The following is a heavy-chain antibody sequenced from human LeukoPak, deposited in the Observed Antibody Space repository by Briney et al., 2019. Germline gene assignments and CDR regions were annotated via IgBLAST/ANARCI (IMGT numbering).Heavy chain of an antibody. CDR3: AREGSLHHVKDYFDY. J-gene: IGHJ4*02. CDR1: GFTFSSYE. Sequence: GGSLRLSCAASGFTFSSYEMNWVRQAPGKGLEWVSYISSSGSTIYYADSVKGRFTISRDNAKNSLYLQMNSLRAEDTAVYYCAREGSLHHVKDYFDYWGQGTLVTVSS. D-gene: IGHD1-14*01. V-gene: IGHV3-48*03. CDR2: ISSSGSTI.